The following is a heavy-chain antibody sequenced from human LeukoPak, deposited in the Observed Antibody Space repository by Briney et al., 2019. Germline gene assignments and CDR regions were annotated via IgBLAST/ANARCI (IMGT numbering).Heavy chain of an antibody. Sequence: KPGGSLRLSCAVSGFTFSSSTVNWVRQAPGKGLEWVSSITSSSNYINYADSVKGRFTISRDNAKNSLSLQMNSLRAEDAAVYYCATGYYDYWGQGSLVTVSS. D-gene: IGHD3-22*01. V-gene: IGHV3-21*01. J-gene: IGHJ4*02. CDR3: ATGYYDY. CDR1: GFTFSSST. CDR2: ITSSSNYI.